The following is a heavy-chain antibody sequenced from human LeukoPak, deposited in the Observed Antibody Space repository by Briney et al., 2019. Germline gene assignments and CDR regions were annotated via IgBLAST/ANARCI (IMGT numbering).Heavy chain of an antibody. J-gene: IGHJ4*02. Sequence: SETLSLTCTVSGGSISSSTYYWGWIRQSPGKGLEWIGSIYYSGSTYYIASLKSRVTISLDTSKNQFSLKLSSVTAADTAVYYCARGSRWATATTDFDYWGQGTLVSVSS. CDR2: IYYSGST. V-gene: IGHV4-39*07. D-gene: IGHD1-14*01. CDR3: ARGSRWATATTDFDY. CDR1: GGSISSSTYY.